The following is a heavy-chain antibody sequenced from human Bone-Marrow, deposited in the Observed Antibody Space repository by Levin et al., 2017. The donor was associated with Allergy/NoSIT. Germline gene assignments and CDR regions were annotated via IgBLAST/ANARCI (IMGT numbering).Heavy chain of an antibody. V-gene: IGHV3-23*01. J-gene: IGHJ4*02. CDR3: AREQGASGWYTFDF. Sequence: GGSLRLSCAASGFTFGNHAMTWVRHAPGKGLEWVSTIRPNSERTYFADSVKGRFTVSRDDSMNMMYLQMNSLRVDDAAVYYCAREQGASGWYTFDFWGQGTLVTVSS. CDR2: IRPNSERT. D-gene: IGHD6-13*01. CDR1: GFTFGNHA.